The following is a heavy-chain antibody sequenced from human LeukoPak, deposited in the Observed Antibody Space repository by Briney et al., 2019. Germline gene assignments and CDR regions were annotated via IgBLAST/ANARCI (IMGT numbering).Heavy chain of an antibody. J-gene: IGHJ5*02. V-gene: IGHV1-46*01. CDR3: ARSKEGRGWYGGWLDP. Sequence: GASVKVSYKPSGYTFTRYYMHWVRQAPGQGLEWMGIINPSGGSTSYAQKFQGRVTMTRDTSTSTVYMDLSSLRSEDTAVYYCARSKEGRGWYGGWLDPWGQGTLVTVSS. CDR2: INPSGGST. D-gene: IGHD6-19*01. CDR1: GYTFTRYY.